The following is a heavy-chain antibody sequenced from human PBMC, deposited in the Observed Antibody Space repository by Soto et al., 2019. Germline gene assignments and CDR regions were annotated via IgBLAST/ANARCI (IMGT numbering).Heavy chain of an antibody. J-gene: IGHJ5*02. CDR3: GRVVEGATRHTDSDS. CDR1: GGSFSGYY. V-gene: IGHV4-34*01. Sequence: SETLSLTCAVYGGSFSGYYWSWIRQPPGEGLEWIAYIHYSGGSHYNPSLKGRVTISVGTSNNQVSLRVNSVTAADTAVYYCGRVVEGATRHTDSDSWGQGMLVTVSS. CDR2: IHYSGGS. D-gene: IGHD2-15*01.